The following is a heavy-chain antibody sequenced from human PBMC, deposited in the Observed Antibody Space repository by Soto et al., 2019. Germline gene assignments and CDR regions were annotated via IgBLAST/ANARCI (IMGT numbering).Heavy chain of an antibody. D-gene: IGHD3-22*01. CDR1: GGSISSGDYY. CDR3: AKLSSIDSSGYYLDY. J-gene: IGHJ4*02. Sequence: QVQLQESGPGLVKPSQTLSLTCTVSGGSISSGDYYWSWIRQHPGKGLEWIGYIYYSGSTHYSSSLNSRVTMPIDTSKNQFPLKQTSVTAADTPVYYCAKLSSIDSSGYYLDYWGQGTPVTVSS. CDR2: IYYSGST. V-gene: IGHV4-31*03.